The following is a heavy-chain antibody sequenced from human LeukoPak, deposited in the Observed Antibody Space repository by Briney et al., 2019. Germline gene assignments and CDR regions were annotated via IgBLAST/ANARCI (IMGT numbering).Heavy chain of an antibody. CDR1: GFTFSSYA. Sequence: GGSLRLSCAASGFTFSSYAMSWVRQAPGKGLEWVSAISGSGGNTYNADSVRGRFIISRDNSKNTLYLQMSSLGADDTAVYYCAKDHGSSPDYFDYWGQGTLVTVSS. CDR3: AKDHGSSPDYFDY. V-gene: IGHV3-23*01. J-gene: IGHJ4*02. D-gene: IGHD6-6*01. CDR2: ISGSGGNT.